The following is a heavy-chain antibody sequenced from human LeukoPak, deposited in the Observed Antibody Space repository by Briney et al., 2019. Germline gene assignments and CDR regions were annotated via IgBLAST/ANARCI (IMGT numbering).Heavy chain of an antibody. D-gene: IGHD5-12*01. CDR2: ISYDGSNK. J-gene: IGHJ4*02. V-gene: IGHV3-30*18. CDR1: GFTFSSYG. Sequence: GRSLRLSCAASGFTFSSYGMHWVRQAPGKGLEWVAVISYDGSNKYYADSVKGRFTISRDNSKNTLYLQMNSLRAEDTAVYYCAKDLYSGYDLGYWGQGTLVTVSS. CDR3: AKDLYSGYDLGY.